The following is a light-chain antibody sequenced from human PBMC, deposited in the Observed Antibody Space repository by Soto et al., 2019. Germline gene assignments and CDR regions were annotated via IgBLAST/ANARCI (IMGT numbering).Light chain of an antibody. CDR1: QGIKTY. V-gene: IGKV1-9*01. CDR2: AAS. J-gene: IGKJ5*01. CDR3: PHLYSYPIT. Sequence: DIQLTQSPSFLSASVGDRVTITCRASQGIKTYLAWYQQKPGKAPNLLIYAASTLESGVPSRFSGSGSETEFTLTISSLQPEDFATYYCPHLYSYPITFGQGTRLEIK.